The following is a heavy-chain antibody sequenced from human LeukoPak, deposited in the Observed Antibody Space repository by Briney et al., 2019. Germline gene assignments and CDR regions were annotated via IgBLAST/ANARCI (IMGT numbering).Heavy chain of an antibody. CDR3: ARDNEPLRYYDSSGYYGYYYYYMDV. J-gene: IGHJ6*03. V-gene: IGHV1-18*01. Sequence: ASVKVSCKASGYTFTSYGISWVRQAPGQGLEWMGWISAYNGNTNYAQKLQGRVTMTTDTSTSTAYMELRSLRSDDTAVYYCARDNEPLRYYDSSGYYGYYYYYMDVWGKGTTVTVSS. CDR2: ISAYNGNT. D-gene: IGHD3-22*01. CDR1: GYTFTSYG.